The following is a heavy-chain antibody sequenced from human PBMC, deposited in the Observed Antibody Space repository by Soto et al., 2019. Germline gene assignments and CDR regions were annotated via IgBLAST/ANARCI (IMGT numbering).Heavy chain of an antibody. V-gene: IGHV4-4*02. CDR3: ARVGGSKGGYFTY. D-gene: IGHD3-16*01. CDR1: GGSISSSNW. J-gene: IGHJ4*02. CDR2: IYHSGST. Sequence: QVQLQESGPGLVKPSGTLSLTCAVSGGSISSSNWWSWVRQPPGKGLEWIGEIYHSGSTNYNPSLKGRVTISVDKAKNQCALKLGSVTAADPAGYTCARVGGSKGGYFTYGAQGPLV.